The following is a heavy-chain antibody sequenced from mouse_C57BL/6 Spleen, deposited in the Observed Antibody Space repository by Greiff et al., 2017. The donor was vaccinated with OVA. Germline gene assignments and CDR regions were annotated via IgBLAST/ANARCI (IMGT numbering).Heavy chain of an antibody. CDR1: GFTFSDYG. CDR3: ARPLYYGSSYGVY. J-gene: IGHJ2*01. Sequence: EVNVVESGGGLVKPGGSLKLSCAASGFTFSDYGMHWVRQAPEKGLEWVAYISSGSSTIYYADTVKGRFTISRDNAKNTLFLQMTSLRSEDTAMYYCARPLYYGSSYGVYWGQGTTLTVSS. D-gene: IGHD1-1*01. V-gene: IGHV5-17*01. CDR2: ISSGSSTI.